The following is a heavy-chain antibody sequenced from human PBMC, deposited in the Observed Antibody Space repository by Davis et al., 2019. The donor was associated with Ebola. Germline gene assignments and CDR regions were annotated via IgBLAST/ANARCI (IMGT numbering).Heavy chain of an antibody. CDR2: ISGSGGST. CDR3: AKDPLGHTGENDY. Sequence: GESLKISCAASGFTFSSYWMSWVRQAPGKGLEWVSAISGSGGSTYYADSVKGRFTISRDNSKNTLYLQMSSLRTDDTAVYYCAKDPLGHTGENDYWGQGTLVAVSS. V-gene: IGHV3-23*01. CDR1: GFTFSSYW. J-gene: IGHJ4*02. D-gene: IGHD2-8*02.